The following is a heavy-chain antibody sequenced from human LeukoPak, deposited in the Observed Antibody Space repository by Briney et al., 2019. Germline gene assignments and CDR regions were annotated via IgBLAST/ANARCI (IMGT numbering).Heavy chain of an antibody. Sequence: SETLSLTCTVSGFSITTGYYWAWIRQPPGKGLEWIGTIFRIGSTYYNPSLKSRVTISVDTSKNQFSLKLSSVTAVDTAVYYCARPGSNNWPDAFDFWGQGTMVTVSS. CDR2: IFRIGST. D-gene: IGHD1-1*01. CDR1: GFSITTGYY. CDR3: ARPGSNNWPDAFDF. J-gene: IGHJ3*01. V-gene: IGHV4-38-2*02.